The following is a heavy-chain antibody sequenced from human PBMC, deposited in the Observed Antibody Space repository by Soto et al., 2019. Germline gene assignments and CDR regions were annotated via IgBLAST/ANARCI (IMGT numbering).Heavy chain of an antibody. CDR3: AKHSLYYYVSEGWYFDL. Sequence: GGSLRLSCSVSGFTFMSYAMHWVRRAPGKRLEVVSSISRDGEIAYYAASVRDRFTISRDNSKNTLYLQMNSLRAEDTAVYYCAKHSLYYYVSEGWYFDLWGRGTLVTVSS. CDR1: GFTFMSYA. J-gene: IGHJ2*01. V-gene: IGHV3-64*04. D-gene: IGHD3-10*02. CDR2: ISRDGEIA.